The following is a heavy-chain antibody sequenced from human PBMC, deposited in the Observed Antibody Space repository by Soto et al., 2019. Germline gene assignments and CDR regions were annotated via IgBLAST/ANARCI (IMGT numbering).Heavy chain of an antibody. V-gene: IGHV4-31*03. Sequence: PSETLSLTCTVSGGSLSRGGYYWSWIRQHPGKGLEWIGYIYYSGSTYYNPSLKSRVTISVDTSKNQFSLKLSSVTAADTAVYYCARTPEKGYCTNGVCYQPYYFDCWGQGTLVTVSS. CDR1: GGSLSRGGYY. D-gene: IGHD2-8*01. CDR3: ARTPEKGYCTNGVCYQPYYFDC. J-gene: IGHJ4*02. CDR2: IYYSGST.